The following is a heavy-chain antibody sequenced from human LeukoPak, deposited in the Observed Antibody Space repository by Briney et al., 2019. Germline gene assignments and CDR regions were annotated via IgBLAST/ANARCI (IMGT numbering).Heavy chain of an antibody. CDR1: GGSIRSFY. Sequence: PSETLSLTCTVAGGSIRSFYWSWFRQPPGRGLEWIAYVSDSGNTNYNPSLKSRVTMSIDTSKNEFSLKLSSVTAADTAVYYCVRSSWFVSDFQYWGQGTLVTVSS. D-gene: IGHD6-13*01. V-gene: IGHV4-59*08. CDR2: VSDSGNT. CDR3: VRSSWFVSDFQY. J-gene: IGHJ1*01.